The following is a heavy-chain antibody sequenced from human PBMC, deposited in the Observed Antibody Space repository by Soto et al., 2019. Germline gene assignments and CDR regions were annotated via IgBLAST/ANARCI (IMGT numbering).Heavy chain of an antibody. CDR3: ARVTWIQLCHDY. CDR2: ISSSSSYT. D-gene: IGHD5-18*01. CDR1: GVTFSDYY. V-gene: IGHV3-11*06. J-gene: IGHJ4*02. Sequence: GGSLRLSCAASGVTFSDYYMSWIRQAPWKGLEWVSYISSSSSYTNYADSVKGRFTISRDNAKNSLYLQMNNLRAEDTAVDYCARVTWIQLCHDYWGQGTLVTVSS.